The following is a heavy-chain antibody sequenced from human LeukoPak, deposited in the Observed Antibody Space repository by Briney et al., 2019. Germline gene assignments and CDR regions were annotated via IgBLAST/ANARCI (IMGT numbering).Heavy chain of an antibody. CDR1: GFTFSSYW. CDR2: INTDGISP. Sequence: GGSLRLSCAVSGFTFSSYWMQWVRQVPGKGLVWVSRINTDGISPSYADSVKGRFTISRDNAKSTLYLQMNSLRAEDTAVYYCTRVGYCATTSCRTAFDIWGQGTVVTVSS. D-gene: IGHD2-2*01. J-gene: IGHJ3*02. V-gene: IGHV3-74*01. CDR3: TRVGYCATTSCRTAFDI.